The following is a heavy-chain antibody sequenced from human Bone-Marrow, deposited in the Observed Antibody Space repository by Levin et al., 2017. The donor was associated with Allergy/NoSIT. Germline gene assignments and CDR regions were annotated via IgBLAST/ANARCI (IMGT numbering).Heavy chain of an antibody. D-gene: IGHD5/OR15-5a*01. Sequence: SQTLSLTCAILGDGVSSNSAAWHWIRQSPSRGLEWLGRTYFRSTWFNEYAESVKGRLTINPDTSKNHFSLHLTSVTPEDTAVYYCAGSVYDSYYYYGLDVWGQGTTVIVS. CDR2: TYFRSTWFN. V-gene: IGHV6-1*01. CDR1: GDGVSSNSAA. CDR3: AGSVYDSYYYYGLDV. J-gene: IGHJ6*02.